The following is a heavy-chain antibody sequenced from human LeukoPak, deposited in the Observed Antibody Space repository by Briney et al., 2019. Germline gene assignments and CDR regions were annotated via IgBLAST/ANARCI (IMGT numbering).Heavy chain of an antibody. CDR3: ARGGTRWKYWYFDL. V-gene: IGHV4-30-4*01. Sequence: SENLSLTCAVSTCSISSGDSEWSWIRQPPGRGLEWIGYIDHAESTYYNLCLKSRVTISVATSKNQFSLKVTSVTAADTAVYYCARGGTRWKYWYFDLWGRGTLVTVSS. D-gene: IGHD4-23*01. CDR2: IDHAEST. J-gene: IGHJ2*01. CDR1: TCSISSGDSE.